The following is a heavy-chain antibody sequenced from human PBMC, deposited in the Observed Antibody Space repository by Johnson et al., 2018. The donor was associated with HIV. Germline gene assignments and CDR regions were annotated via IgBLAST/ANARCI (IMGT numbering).Heavy chain of an antibody. CDR3: ARGYILTGYSGAFDM. CDR2: IYSGGST. J-gene: IGHJ3*02. CDR1: GFTVSSTY. V-gene: IGHV3-66*01. Sequence: VQRVESGGGLLQPGGSLRLSCGASGFTVSSTYMSWVRQAPGKWLEWVSVIYSGGSTHYAEPVKGRFTISRDNSKNTVYLQMNSLRAEDTAVYYCARGYILTGYSGAFDMWGQGTMVTVSS. D-gene: IGHD3-9*01.